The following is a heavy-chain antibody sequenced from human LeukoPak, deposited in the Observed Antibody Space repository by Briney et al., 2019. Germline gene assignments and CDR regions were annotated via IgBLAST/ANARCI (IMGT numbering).Heavy chain of an antibody. J-gene: IGHJ4*02. CDR2: IYYSGST. Sequence: PSQTLSLTCTVSGGSISSGDYYWSWIRQPPGKGLEWIGYIYYSGSTYYNPSLKSRVTISVDTSKNQFSLKLSSVTAADTAVYYCARVPLIDDFWSGYPRYFDYWGQGTLVTVSS. CDR3: ARVPLIDDFWSGYPRYFDY. CDR1: GGSISSGDYY. D-gene: IGHD3-3*01. V-gene: IGHV4-30-4*01.